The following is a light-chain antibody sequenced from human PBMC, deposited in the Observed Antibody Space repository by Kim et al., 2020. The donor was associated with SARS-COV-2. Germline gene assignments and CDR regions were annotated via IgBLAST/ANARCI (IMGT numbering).Light chain of an antibody. J-gene: IGLJ1*01. CDR2: DVT. V-gene: IGLV2-14*03. Sequence: GQSIAISCSGTSSDVGGYTHVSWYHQRPGEAPKLMYYDVTTRPSGVSNRFSAAKSGNTASLTISGRQAEDEADYYCTSYTSSNTLVFGTGTKVTVL. CDR1: SSDVGGYTH. CDR3: TSYTSSNTLV.